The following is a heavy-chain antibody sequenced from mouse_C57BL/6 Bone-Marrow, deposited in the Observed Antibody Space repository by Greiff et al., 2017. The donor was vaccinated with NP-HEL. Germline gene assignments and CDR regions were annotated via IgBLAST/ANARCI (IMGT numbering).Heavy chain of an antibody. CDR3: ARELITTPMDY. CDR1: GYTFTSYG. J-gene: IGHJ4*01. D-gene: IGHD1-1*01. V-gene: IGHV1-81*01. CDR2: IYPRSGNT. Sequence: VQLQESGAELARPGASVKLSCKASGYTFTSYGISWEKQRTGQGLEWIGEIYPRSGNTYYNEKFKGKATLTADKSSSTAYMELRSLTSEDSAVYFCARELITTPMDYWGQGTSVTVSS.